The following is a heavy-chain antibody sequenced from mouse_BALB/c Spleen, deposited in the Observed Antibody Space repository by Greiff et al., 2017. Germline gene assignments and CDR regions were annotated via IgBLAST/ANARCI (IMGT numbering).Heavy chain of an antibody. D-gene: IGHD4-1*01. CDR1: GFTFSSFG. J-gene: IGHJ3*01. CDR2: ISSGSSTI. V-gene: IGHV5-17*02. Sequence: EVHLVESGGGLVQPGGSRKLSCAASGFTFSSFGMHWVRQAPEKGLEWVAYISSGSSTIYYADTVKGRFTISRDNPKNTLFLQMTSLRSEDTAMYYCARSENWGFAYWGQGTLVTVSA. CDR3: ARSENWGFAY.